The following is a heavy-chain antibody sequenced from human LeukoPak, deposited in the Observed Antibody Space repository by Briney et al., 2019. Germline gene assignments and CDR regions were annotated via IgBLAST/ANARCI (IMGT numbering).Heavy chain of an antibody. V-gene: IGHV6-1*01. CDR1: GDSVSTINAV. J-gene: IGHJ4*02. D-gene: IGHD4-17*01. CDR2: TYYRSKWYN. CDR3: ARGVDRVHGDYEFDY. Sequence: SQTLSLTCDISGDSVSTINAVWNWIRQSPSRGLEWLGRTYYRSKWYNDYAVSVKSRITINPDTSKNQFSLQLNSVTPEDTAVYYCARGVDRVHGDYEFDYWGQGTLATVSS.